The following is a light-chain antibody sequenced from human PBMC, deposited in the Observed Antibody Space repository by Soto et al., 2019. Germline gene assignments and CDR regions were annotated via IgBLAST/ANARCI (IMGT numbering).Light chain of an antibody. CDR1: QSISSW. Sequence: DIQLTQSPSTLSASVGYRVAITCRASQSISSWLAWYQQKPGKAPKLLIYDASSLEIGVPSRLSGSGSRTEFTLTISSLQPVDFATYYCQQYKSLLSFGGGTKVEI. CDR3: QQYKSLLS. J-gene: IGKJ4*01. CDR2: DAS. V-gene: IGKV1-5*01.